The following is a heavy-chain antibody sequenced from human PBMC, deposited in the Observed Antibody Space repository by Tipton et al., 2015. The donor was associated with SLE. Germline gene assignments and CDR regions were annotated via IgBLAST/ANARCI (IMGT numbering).Heavy chain of an antibody. D-gene: IGHD4-17*01. CDR2: ICSTGDT. J-gene: IGHJ4*02. V-gene: IGHV4-39*01. Sequence: TLSLTCIVSGGSISIINCHWDWVRQPPGKGLEWIGSICSTGDTYYNPSLKSRVTIFVDTSKNQFSLRLTSVTAADTAIYYCARHQVHGDHAYWGQGTLITVSS. CDR3: ARHQVHGDHAY. CDR1: GGSISIINCH.